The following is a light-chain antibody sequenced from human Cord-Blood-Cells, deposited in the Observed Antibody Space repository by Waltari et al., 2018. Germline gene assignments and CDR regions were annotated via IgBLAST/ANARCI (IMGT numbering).Light chain of an antibody. CDR1: SRYVGRYNI. CDR3: CSYAGSSTWV. V-gene: IGLV2-23*01. Sequence: QSALTQPASVSGSPGQSITICCTGTSRYVGRYNIVSWYQQHPGKAPKHMIYEGSKRPSGVSNRFSGSKSGNTASLTISGLQAEDEADYYCCSYAGSSTWVFGGGTKLTVL. J-gene: IGLJ3*02. CDR2: EGS.